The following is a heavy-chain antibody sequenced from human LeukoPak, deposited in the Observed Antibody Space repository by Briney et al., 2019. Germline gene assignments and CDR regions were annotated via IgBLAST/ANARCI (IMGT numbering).Heavy chain of an antibody. CDR3: ARAFVVEQEIPFDY. CDR1: GFTFSSNW. Sequence: GGSLRLSCVVSGFTFSSNWMSWVRQAPGKGLEWVGNIKEDGSVKYYVDSVKGRFTISRDNARNSLHLQMNSLRAEDTAVYYCARAFVVEQEIPFDYWGLGTLVSVSS. J-gene: IGHJ4*02. V-gene: IGHV3-7*02. D-gene: IGHD1/OR15-1a*01. CDR2: IKEDGSVK.